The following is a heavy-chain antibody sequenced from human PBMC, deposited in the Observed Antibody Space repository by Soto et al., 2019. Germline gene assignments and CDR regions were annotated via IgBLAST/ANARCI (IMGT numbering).Heavy chain of an antibody. J-gene: IGHJ5*02. CDR2: IYHTGST. CDR1: GGSINSGDYS. CDR3: ARGYCSGGSCQRNWFDP. D-gene: IGHD2-15*01. Sequence: QLQLQESGSGLVKPSQTLSLTCAVSGGSINSGDYSWSWIRQPPGRVLEWIGYIYHTGSTYYSPSLQSLVTISVDRSKNQFSLKLTSVTAADTAVYYCARGYCSGGSCQRNWFDPWGQGTLVTVSS. V-gene: IGHV4-30-2*01.